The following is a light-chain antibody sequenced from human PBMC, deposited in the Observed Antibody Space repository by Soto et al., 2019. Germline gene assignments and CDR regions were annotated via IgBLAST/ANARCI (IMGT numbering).Light chain of an antibody. CDR2: LDSAGSH. CDR1: SGHSSYA. CDR3: QTWGTGIHVV. V-gene: IGLV4-69*01. J-gene: IGLJ2*01. Sequence: QPVLTQSPSASASLGASVKLTGTLRSGHSSYAIAWHQQQPEKGPRYLMKLDSAGSHTKGDAIPDRFSGSSSGAERYLTISSLQSEDEADYYCQTWGTGIHVVFGGGTKLTVL.